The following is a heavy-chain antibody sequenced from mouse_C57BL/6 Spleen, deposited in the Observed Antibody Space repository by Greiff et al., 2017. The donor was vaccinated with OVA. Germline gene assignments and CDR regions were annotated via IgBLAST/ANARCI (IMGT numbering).Heavy chain of an antibody. CDR1: GYTFTDYY. CDR3: ARRRYDYDGYYAMDY. D-gene: IGHD2-4*01. J-gene: IGHJ4*01. Sequence: VQLQQSGPELVKPGASVKISCKASGYTFTDYYMNWVKQSHGKSLEWIGDINPNNGGTSYNQKFKGKATLTVDKSSSTAYMELRSLTSEDSAVYYCARRRYDYDGYYAMDYWGQGTSVTVSS. V-gene: IGHV1-26*01. CDR2: INPNNGGT.